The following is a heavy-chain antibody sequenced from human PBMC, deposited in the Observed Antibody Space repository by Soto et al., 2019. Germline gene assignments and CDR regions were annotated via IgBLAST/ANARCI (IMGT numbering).Heavy chain of an antibody. Sequence: SQTLSLTCAISGDSVSSNSAAWNWIRQSPSRGLEWLGRTYYRSKWYNDYAVSVKSRITINPDTSKNQFSLQLNSVTPEDTAVYYFAREVGGGSSGWEIYYYYGMDVWGQGTTVTVSS. CDR3: AREVGGGSSGWEIYYYYGMDV. CDR2: TYYRSKWYN. J-gene: IGHJ6*02. CDR1: GDSVSSNSAA. V-gene: IGHV6-1*01. D-gene: IGHD6-19*01.